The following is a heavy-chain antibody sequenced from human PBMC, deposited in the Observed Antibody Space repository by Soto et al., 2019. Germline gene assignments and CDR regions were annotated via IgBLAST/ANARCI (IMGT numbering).Heavy chain of an antibody. CDR2: IWYDGSNK. Sequence: PVGSLRLSCAASGFTFSSYGMHWVRQAPGKGLEWVAVIWYDGSNKYYADSVKGRFTISRDNSKNILFLQMDSLRAEDTAVYFCAKDLIRGDGYIDFDYWGQGTLVTVSS. D-gene: IGHD3-10*01. CDR3: AKDLIRGDGYIDFDY. V-gene: IGHV3-33*06. J-gene: IGHJ4*02. CDR1: GFTFSSYG.